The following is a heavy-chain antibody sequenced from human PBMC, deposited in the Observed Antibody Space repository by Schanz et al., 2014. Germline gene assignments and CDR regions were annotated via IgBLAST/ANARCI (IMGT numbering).Heavy chain of an antibody. CDR1: GYTFTDYG. CDR2: ITTSNGNT. Sequence: QVQLVQSGAEVKKPGASVEVSCKASGYTFTDYGVIWVRQAPGQGLEWMGWITTSNGNTNYIQKLQGRVTMTTDTSTSTAYMELRSLRSDDTAVYYCARDQSPYTNSSDVRYFDYWGQGSLVTVSS. D-gene: IGHD6-6*01. CDR3: ARDQSPYTNSSDVRYFDY. J-gene: IGHJ4*02. V-gene: IGHV1-18*01.